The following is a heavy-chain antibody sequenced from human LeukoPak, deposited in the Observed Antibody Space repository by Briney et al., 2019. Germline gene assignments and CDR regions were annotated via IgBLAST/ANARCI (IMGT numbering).Heavy chain of an antibody. J-gene: IGHJ5*02. D-gene: IGHD3-10*01. CDR2: IYYSGST. CDR3: ARDRGITMVRGAIRWFDP. Sequence: SETLSFTCTVSGGSISSYYWSWIRQPPGKGLEWIGNIYYSGSTNYNPSLKSRVTISVDTSKNQFSLKLSSVTAADTAVYYCARDRGITMVRGAIRWFDPWGQGTLVTVSS. V-gene: IGHV4-59*01. CDR1: GGSISSYY.